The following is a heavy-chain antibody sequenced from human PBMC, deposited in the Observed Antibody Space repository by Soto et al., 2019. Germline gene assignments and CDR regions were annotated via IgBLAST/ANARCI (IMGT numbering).Heavy chain of an antibody. Sequence: PSETLSLTCSFSGGTISGYYWTWIRQPAGKGLEWIGRIYSSGNTKYNPSLQSRVTMSLDTSNNQFSLRLTSVTAAGTAVYYCARGQRFSDWFDPWGQGTLVTVSS. CDR2: IYSSGNT. CDR1: GGTISGYY. V-gene: IGHV4-4*07. CDR3: ARGQRFSDWFDP. D-gene: IGHD3-3*01. J-gene: IGHJ5*02.